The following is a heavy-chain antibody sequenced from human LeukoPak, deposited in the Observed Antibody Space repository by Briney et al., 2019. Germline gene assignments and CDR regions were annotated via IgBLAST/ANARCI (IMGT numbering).Heavy chain of an antibody. D-gene: IGHD5-24*01. CDR1: GYSFTSYW. J-gene: IGHJ4*02. CDR2: IYPGDSDT. Sequence: GESLKISCKGSGYSFTSYWIGWVRQMPGKGLEWMGIIYPGDSDTRYSPSFQGQVTISADKSSNTASLQWSSLKASDTAMYYCAKQRDGYSFDYWGQGTLVTVSS. V-gene: IGHV5-51*01. CDR3: AKQRDGYSFDY.